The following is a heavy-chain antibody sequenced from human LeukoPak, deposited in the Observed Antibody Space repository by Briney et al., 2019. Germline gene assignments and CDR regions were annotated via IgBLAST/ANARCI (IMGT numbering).Heavy chain of an antibody. CDR2: ITGSTTWT. V-gene: IGHV3-23*01. J-gene: IGHJ2*01. CDR3: ARELVSSGTSHFDL. CDR1: GFTFGNFG. Sequence: GGSLRLSCEASGFTFGNFGMTWVRQAPGKGLQWVSGITGSTTWTYYAASVKGRFTVSRDNSQNTLHLQMNSLRADDTAVYYCARELVSSGTSHFDLWGRGTLVTVSS. D-gene: IGHD3-10*02.